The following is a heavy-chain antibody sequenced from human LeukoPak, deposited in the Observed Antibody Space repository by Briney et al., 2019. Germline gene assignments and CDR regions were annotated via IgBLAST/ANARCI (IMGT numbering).Heavy chain of an antibody. J-gene: IGHJ4*02. Sequence: GGSLRLSCAASGFTVSSNYMSWVRQAPGKGLEWVSVIYSGGSTYYADSVKGRFTISRDNSKNTLYLQMNSLRAEDTAVYYCGRTLIAAAASPTGYWGQGTLVTVSS. CDR2: IYSGGST. V-gene: IGHV3-53*01. CDR3: GRTLIAAAASPTGY. CDR1: GFTVSSNY. D-gene: IGHD6-13*01.